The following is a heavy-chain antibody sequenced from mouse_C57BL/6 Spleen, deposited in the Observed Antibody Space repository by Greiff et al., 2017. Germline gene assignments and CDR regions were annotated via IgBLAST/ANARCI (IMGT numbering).Heavy chain of an antibody. V-gene: IGHV1-81*01. J-gene: IGHJ3*01. D-gene: IGHD2-4*01. CDR3: ARPYDYDWFAY. Sequence: QVQLQQSGAELARPGASVKLSCKASGYTFTSYGISWVKQRTGQGLEWIGEIYPRSGNTYYNEKFKGKATLTADKSSSTAYMELRSLTSEDSAVYFCARPYDYDWFAYWGQGTLVTVSA. CDR1: GYTFTSYG. CDR2: IYPRSGNT.